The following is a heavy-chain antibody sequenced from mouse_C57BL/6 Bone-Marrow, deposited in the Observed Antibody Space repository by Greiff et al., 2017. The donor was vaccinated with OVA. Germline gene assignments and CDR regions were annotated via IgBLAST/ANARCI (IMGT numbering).Heavy chain of an antibody. CDR2: IYPGDGDT. V-gene: IGHV1-80*01. CDR3: ARSRGYYYAMDY. Sequence: QVQLQQSGAELVKPGASVKISCKASGYAFSSYWMNWVKQRPGKGLEWIGQIYPGDGDTNYNGKFKGKATLTADKSSSTAYMQLSSLTSEDSAVYFCARSRGYYYAMDYWGQGTSVTVSS. CDR1: GYAFSSYW. J-gene: IGHJ4*01.